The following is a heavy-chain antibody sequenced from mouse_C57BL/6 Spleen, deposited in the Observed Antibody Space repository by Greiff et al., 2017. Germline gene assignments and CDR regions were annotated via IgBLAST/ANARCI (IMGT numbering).Heavy chain of an antibody. J-gene: IGHJ4*01. CDR1: GINIKDYY. CDR2: IDPEGGET. CDR3: ARHSSYVRAMDY. V-gene: IGHV14-2*01. Sequence: EVQLQQSGAELVKPGAAAKLPCSAPGINIKDYYMHWVKQRTEQGLEWIGRIDPEGGETKHAPKFQGTVTITADTSSNTAYQQLSSLTSEDTAVYYCARHSSYVRAMDYWGQGTSVTVSS. D-gene: IGHD1-1*01.